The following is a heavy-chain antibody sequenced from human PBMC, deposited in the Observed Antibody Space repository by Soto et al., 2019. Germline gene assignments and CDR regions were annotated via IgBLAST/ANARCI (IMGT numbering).Heavy chain of an antibody. CDR1: GFTFSSYA. J-gene: IGHJ4*02. D-gene: IGHD3-3*01. V-gene: IGHV3-23*01. Sequence: EVQLLESGGGLVQPGGSLRLSCAASGFTFSSYAMSWVHQAPGKGLEWVSAISGSGGSTYYADSVKGRFTISRDNSKNTLYLQMNSLRAEDTAVYYCAKGNDFWSGWGEWGQGTLVTVSS. CDR2: ISGSGGST. CDR3: AKGNDFWSGWGE.